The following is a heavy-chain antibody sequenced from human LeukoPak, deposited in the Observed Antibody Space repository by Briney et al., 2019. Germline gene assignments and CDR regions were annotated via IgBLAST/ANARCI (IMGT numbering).Heavy chain of an antibody. CDR2: ISGSGGST. V-gene: IGHV3-23*01. CDR1: GFTFSRFW. CDR3: AKDLHGDYVRWGDY. J-gene: IGHJ4*02. D-gene: IGHD4-17*01. Sequence: GGSLRLSCAASGFTFSRFWMSWVRQAPGKGLEWVSSISGSGGSTWYADSVKGRFTISRDNSKNTLYLQMNSLRAEDTAVYYCAKDLHGDYVRWGDYWGQGTLVTVSS.